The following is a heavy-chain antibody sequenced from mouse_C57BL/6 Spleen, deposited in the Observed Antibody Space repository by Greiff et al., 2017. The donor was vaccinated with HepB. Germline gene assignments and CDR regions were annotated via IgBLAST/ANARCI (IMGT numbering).Heavy chain of an antibody. Sequence: EVQLQQSGPELVKPGASVKISCKASGYTFTDYYMNWVKQSHGKSLEWIGDINPNNGGTSYNQKFKGKATLTVDKSSSTAYMELRSLTSEDSAVYYCARKVLPYYGSSTGFAYWGQGTLVTVSA. CDR2: INPNNGGT. J-gene: IGHJ3*01. D-gene: IGHD1-1*01. CDR3: ARKVLPYYGSSTGFAY. CDR1: GYTFTDYY. V-gene: IGHV1-26*01.